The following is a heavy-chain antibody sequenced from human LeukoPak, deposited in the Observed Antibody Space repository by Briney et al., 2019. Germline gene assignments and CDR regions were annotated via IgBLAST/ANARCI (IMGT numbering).Heavy chain of an antibody. Sequence: PGGSLRLSCAAFGFTVSVNYMSWVRQAPGKGLECVSVIYSGGNTYYADSVKGRFTISRDDSKNTLYLQMNSLKTEDTAVYYCTTDLILHYYDSSGYSNAVYFDYWGQGTLVTVSS. D-gene: IGHD3-22*01. V-gene: IGHV3-66*01. J-gene: IGHJ4*02. CDR2: IYSGGNT. CDR3: TTDLILHYYDSSGYSNAVYFDY. CDR1: GFTVSVNY.